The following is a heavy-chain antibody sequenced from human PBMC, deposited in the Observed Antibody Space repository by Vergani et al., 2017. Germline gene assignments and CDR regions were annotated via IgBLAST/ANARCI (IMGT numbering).Heavy chain of an antibody. CDR2: ISGSGGST. D-gene: IGHD1-26*01. V-gene: IGHV3-23*01. Sequence: EVQLLESGGGLVQPGGSLRLSCAASVFTFSSYAMSWVRQAHGKGLEWVSAISGSGGSTYYADSVKGRFTISRDKSKNTLYLQLNRLRAEDTAVYYCAKGKESGSYGRNWFDPWGQGSLVTVSS. CDR1: VFTFSSYA. J-gene: IGHJ5*02. CDR3: AKGKESGSYGRNWFDP.